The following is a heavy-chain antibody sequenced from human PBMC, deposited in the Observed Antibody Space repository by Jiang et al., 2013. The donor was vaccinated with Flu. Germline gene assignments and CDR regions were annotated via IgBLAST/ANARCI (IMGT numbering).Heavy chain of an antibody. J-gene: IGHJ5*02. CDR1: GGSFSAHY. V-gene: IGHV4-34*01. Sequence: RLLKPSETLSLTCGVYGGSFSAHYWSWIRQPPGKGLEWIGEINHSGSTNLNPSLKSRVTISVDTSKNQFSLKLKSVTAADTAVYYCAREFRSGPTVWFDPWGQGTLVTVSS. CDR3: AREFRSGPTVWFDP. CDR2: INHSGST. D-gene: IGHD3-10*01.